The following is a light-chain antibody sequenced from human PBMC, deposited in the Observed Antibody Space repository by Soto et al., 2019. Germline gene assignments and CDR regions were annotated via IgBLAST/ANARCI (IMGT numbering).Light chain of an antibody. Sequence: IPLTQSPSSLSASVGDRVTITCRASQGVSSYLAWYQQKPGKAPKLLIYAASTLQSGVPPRFSGSESGTDFTLTISSLQPEDFATYYCQQLNSYPITFGQGTRLEIK. CDR3: QQLNSYPIT. J-gene: IGKJ5*01. CDR1: QGVSSY. CDR2: AAS. V-gene: IGKV1-9*01.